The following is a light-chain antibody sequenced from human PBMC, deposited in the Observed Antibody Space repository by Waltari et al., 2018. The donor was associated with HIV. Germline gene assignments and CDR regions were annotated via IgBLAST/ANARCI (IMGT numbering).Light chain of an antibody. V-gene: IGKV3-15*01. J-gene: IGKJ1*01. CDR2: GSS. CDR3: QQYNGWPRT. CDR1: QNVITN. Sequence: EIVMTQSPATLSVSPGERVTLSCRASQNVITNLAWYQHKPGQAPSLLIYGSSTRASGIPARFTGVGSGSDFTLTSNSLQSEDCGLYYCQQYNGWPRTFGQGTKV.